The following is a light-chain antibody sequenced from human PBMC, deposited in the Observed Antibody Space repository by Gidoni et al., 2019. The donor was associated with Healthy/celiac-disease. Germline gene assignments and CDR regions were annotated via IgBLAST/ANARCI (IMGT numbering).Light chain of an antibody. CDR3: PQYGSSLLT. V-gene: IGKV3-20*01. J-gene: IGKJ4*01. Sequence: GTLTLSPGERATLYCRASQSVSSSYLAWYQQKPGQAPRLLISGASSRATGIPDMFSGSGSGTDFTRTISRLEPEDFAVYYCPQYGSSLLTFGGGTKVEIK. CDR1: QSVSSSY. CDR2: GAS.